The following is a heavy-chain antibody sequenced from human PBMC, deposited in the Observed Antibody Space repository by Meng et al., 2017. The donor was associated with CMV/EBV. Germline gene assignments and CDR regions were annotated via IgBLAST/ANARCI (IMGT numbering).Heavy chain of an antibody. V-gene: IGHV3-48*04. CDR2: ISSSSSTI. CDR3: ATRYCSSTSCYYRLGEYFQH. D-gene: IGHD2-2*01. J-gene: IGHJ1*01. Sequence: GESLKISCAASGFTFSSYSMNWVRQAPGKGLEWVSYISSSSSTIYYADSVKGRFTISRDNAKNSLYLQMNSLRAEDKAVYYCATRYCSSTSCYYRLGEYFQHWGQGTLVTVSS. CDR1: GFTFSSYS.